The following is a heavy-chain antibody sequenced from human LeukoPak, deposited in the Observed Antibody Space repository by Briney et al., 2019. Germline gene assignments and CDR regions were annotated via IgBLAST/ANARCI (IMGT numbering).Heavy chain of an antibody. CDR3: ARGITTSGYYYYYMDV. CDR2: ISWNSGSI. D-gene: IGHD2/OR15-2a*01. Sequence: GGSLRLSCAASGFTFDDYAMHWVRQAPGKGLERVSGISWNSGSIGYADSVKGRFTISRDNAKNSLYLQMNSLRAEDTAVYYCARGITTSGYYYYYMDVWGKGTTVTVSS. J-gene: IGHJ6*03. CDR1: GFTFDDYA. V-gene: IGHV3-9*01.